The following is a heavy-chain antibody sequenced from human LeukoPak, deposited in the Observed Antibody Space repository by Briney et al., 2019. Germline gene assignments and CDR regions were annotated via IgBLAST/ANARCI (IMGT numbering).Heavy chain of an antibody. Sequence: ASETLSLTCTVSGGSISIDNYYWAWIRQPPGTGLEWIGSIYYSGSTYYIPSLKSRVTISVDTSKNQFSLKLSSVTAADTAVYYCARRPMVRGVITRFDYWGQGTLVTVSS. CDR3: ARRPMVRGVITRFDY. D-gene: IGHD3-10*01. V-gene: IGHV4-39*07. J-gene: IGHJ4*02. CDR2: IYYSGST. CDR1: GGSISIDNYY.